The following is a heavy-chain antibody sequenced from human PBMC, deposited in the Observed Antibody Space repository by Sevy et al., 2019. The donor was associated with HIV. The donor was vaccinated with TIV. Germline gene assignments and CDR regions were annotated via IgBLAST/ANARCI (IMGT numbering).Heavy chain of an antibody. CDR2: IYYSGST. CDR1: GGSISSSSYY. Sequence: SETLSLTCTVSGGSISSSSYYWGWIRQPPGKGLEWIGSIYYSGSTYYNPSLKSRVTISVDTSKNQFSLKLSTVTAADTVVYCCARQVGSGWYNYFDYWGQGTLVTVSS. V-gene: IGHV4-39*01. CDR3: ARQVGSGWYNYFDY. J-gene: IGHJ4*02. D-gene: IGHD6-19*01.